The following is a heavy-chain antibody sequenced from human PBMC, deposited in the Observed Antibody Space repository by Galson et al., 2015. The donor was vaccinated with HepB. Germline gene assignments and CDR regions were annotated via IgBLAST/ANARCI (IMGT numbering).Heavy chain of an antibody. J-gene: IGHJ4*02. Sequence: QSGAEVKKPGASVKVSCKASQYTFTTYDINRVRQATGQGLEWMGWMSPSSGDTGYAQKFQGRVTMTRDTTVSTAYMELTSLRSDDTAVYYCARGPPHYGFENWGQGTLVAVSS. D-gene: IGHD3-10*01. CDR3: ARGPPHYGFEN. CDR1: QYTFTTYD. V-gene: IGHV1-8*01. CDR2: MSPSSGDT.